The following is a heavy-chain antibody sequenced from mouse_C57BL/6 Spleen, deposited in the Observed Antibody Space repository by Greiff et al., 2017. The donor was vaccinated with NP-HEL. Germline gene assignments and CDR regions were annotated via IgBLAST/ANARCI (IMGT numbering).Heavy chain of an antibody. J-gene: IGHJ2*01. Sequence: EVMLVESGGDLVKPGGSLKLSCAASGFTFSSYGMSWVRQTPDKRLEWVATISSGGSYTYYPDSVKGRFTISRDNAKNTLYLQMSSLKSEDTAMYYCARQDSSGFFDYWGQGTTLTVSS. V-gene: IGHV5-6*01. CDR1: GFTFSSYG. CDR3: ARQDSSGFFDY. CDR2: ISSGGSYT. D-gene: IGHD3-2*02.